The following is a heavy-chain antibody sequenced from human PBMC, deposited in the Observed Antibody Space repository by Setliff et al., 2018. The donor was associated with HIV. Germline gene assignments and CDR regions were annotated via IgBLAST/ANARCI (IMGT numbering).Heavy chain of an antibody. CDR1: GFTFRNYA. CDR2: IKQDGSER. J-gene: IGHJ3*02. CDR3: VRDVKTYDI. Sequence: GGSLRLSCAASGFTFRNYAMTWVRQAPGKGLEWVANIKQDGSERKYVDSVKGRFSISRDNAKNSMYLQMNSLRAEDTAIYYCVRDVKTYDIWGQGTMVTVSS. V-gene: IGHV3-7*05.